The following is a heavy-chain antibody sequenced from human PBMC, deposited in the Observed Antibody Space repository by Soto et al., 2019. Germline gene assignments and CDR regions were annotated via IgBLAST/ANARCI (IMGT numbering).Heavy chain of an antibody. V-gene: IGHV1-18*01. CDR3: ARDLYPIAARPTPYNY. CDR2: ISAYNGNT. CDR1: GYTFTSYG. J-gene: IGHJ4*02. D-gene: IGHD6-6*01. Sequence: GASVKVSCKASGYTFTSYGISWVRQAPGQGLEWMGWISAYNGNTNYAQKLQGRVTMTTDTSTSTAYMELRSLRSDDTAVYYCARDLYPIAARPTPYNYWGQGTLVTVSS.